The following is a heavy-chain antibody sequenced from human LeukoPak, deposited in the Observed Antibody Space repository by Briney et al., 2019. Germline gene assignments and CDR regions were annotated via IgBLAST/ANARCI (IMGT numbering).Heavy chain of an antibody. V-gene: IGHV3-7*01. D-gene: IGHD6-6*01. CDR3: MAESSTWWEGY. J-gene: IGHJ4*02. CDR1: GFTFSRHW. Sequence: GGSLRLSCAASGFTFSRHWMDWVRQAPGKGLEWVANIKEDGGMKEYLDSVKGRFTISRDNAKNSLYLQMDSLRAEDTGVYYCMAESSTWWEGYWGQGTLVTVSS. CDR2: IKEDGGMK.